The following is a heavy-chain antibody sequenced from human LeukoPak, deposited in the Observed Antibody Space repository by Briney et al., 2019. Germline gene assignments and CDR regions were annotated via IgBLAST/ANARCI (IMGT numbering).Heavy chain of an antibody. CDR1: YGSITDTNY. CDR2: VHYTGST. D-gene: IGHD1-26*01. V-gene: IGHV4-4*02. J-gene: IGHJ4*02. Sequence: SGTLSLTCGVSYGSITDTNYWTWVRRPPGKGLEMIGYVHYTGSTFYNSSLKSRVTISADTSQNQFSLSLTSVTAADTAVYYCATLGLLRGAGFNLATHFDFWGQGTLVTVSS. CDR3: ATLGLLRGAGFNLATHFDF.